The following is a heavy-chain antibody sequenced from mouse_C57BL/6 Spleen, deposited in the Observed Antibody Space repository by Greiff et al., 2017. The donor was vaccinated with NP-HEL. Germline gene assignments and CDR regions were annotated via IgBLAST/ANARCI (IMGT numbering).Heavy chain of an antibody. CDR2: IDPNGGGT. V-gene: IGHV1-72*01. Sequence: QVQLQQPGAELVKPGASVKLSCTASGFTFTGYCMHWVKQRTGRGLEWIGRIDPNGGGTKYTAKFQGKATLTVDKPSSTAYMQLSSLTSEDSAVYYCAREGVLSDSMDYWGQGTTLTVSS. CDR1: GFTFTGYC. CDR3: AREGVLSDSMDY. D-gene: IGHD1-1*01. J-gene: IGHJ2*01.